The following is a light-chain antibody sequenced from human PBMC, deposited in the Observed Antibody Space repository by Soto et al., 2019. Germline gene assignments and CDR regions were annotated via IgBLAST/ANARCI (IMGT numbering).Light chain of an antibody. CDR2: AAS. V-gene: IGKV1-12*01. CDR1: QAVSTW. CDR3: QQANRFPRT. J-gene: IGKJ4*01. Sequence: DIQMTQSPSFVSASVGDRVTITCRASQAVSTWLAWYQQKPGDAPKLLIYAASTLQSGVPSRFSGSGSGTDFTLTIRSLQPEDFATYYCQQANRFPRTFGGGTKV.